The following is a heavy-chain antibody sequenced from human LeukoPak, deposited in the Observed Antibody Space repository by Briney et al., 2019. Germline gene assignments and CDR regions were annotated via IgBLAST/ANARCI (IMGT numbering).Heavy chain of an antibody. V-gene: IGHV3-30*18. D-gene: IGHD3-10*01. J-gene: IGHJ4*02. CDR2: VSYDGSSK. Sequence: PGGSLRLSCAASGFTFSSYGMHWVRQAPGKGLEWVAVVSYDGSSKYYADSVKGRFTISRDNSKNTLYLQMNSLRAEDTAVYHCTKEHYYGSGSYPEYWGQGVLVTVSS. CDR3: TKEHYYGSGSYPEY. CDR1: GFTFSSYG.